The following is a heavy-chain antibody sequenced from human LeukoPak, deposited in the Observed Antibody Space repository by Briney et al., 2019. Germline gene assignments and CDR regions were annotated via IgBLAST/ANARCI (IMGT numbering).Heavy chain of an antibody. CDR3: TKDKAGTSLLYYYYYMDV. CDR1: GFTFSSYA. J-gene: IGHJ6*03. Sequence: PGGSLRLSCAASGFTFSSYAMSWVRQAPGKGLEWVSVISGSGGSTYYADSVKGRFTISRDNSKNTLYLQVNSLRAEDTAVYYCTKDKAGTSLLYYYYYMDVWGKGTTVTVSS. CDR2: ISGSGGST. V-gene: IGHV3-23*01. D-gene: IGHD1-1*01.